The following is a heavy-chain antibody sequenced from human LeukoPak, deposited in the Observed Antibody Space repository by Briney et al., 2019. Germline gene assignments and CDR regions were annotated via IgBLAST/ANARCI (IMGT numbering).Heavy chain of an antibody. D-gene: IGHD2-21*02. CDR3: ARAQTYGDSRLLLDY. CDR2: INWNGGST. Sequence: GGSLRLSCAASGFTFGNYGMSWVRQAPGKGLEWVSGINWNGGSTGYADSVEGRFTIPRDNAKNSQYLQMNSLRVEDTALYYCARAQTYGDSRLLLDYWGQGTLVTVSS. CDR1: GFTFGNYG. J-gene: IGHJ4*02. V-gene: IGHV3-20*04.